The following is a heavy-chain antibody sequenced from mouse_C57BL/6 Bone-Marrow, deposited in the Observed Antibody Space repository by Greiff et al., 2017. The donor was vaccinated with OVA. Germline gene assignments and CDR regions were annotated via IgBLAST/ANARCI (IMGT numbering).Heavy chain of an antibody. Sequence: EVQLQQSGPVLVKPGASVKMSCKASGYTFTDYSMNWVKQSHGKSLEWIGVINPYNGGTSYNQKFKGKATLTVDKSSSTAYMELNSLTSEDSAVYYCAIPSIYYYGSSSFDYWGQGTTLTVSS. CDR1: GYTFTDYS. CDR3: AIPSIYYYGSSSFDY. V-gene: IGHV1-19*01. J-gene: IGHJ2*01. CDR2: INPYNGGT. D-gene: IGHD1-1*01.